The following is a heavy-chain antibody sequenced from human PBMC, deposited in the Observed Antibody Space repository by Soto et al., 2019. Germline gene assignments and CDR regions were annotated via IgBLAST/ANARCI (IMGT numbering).Heavy chain of an antibody. J-gene: IGHJ6*02. Sequence: SETLCLSCTVSDGSSRGSSDYWGWIRQPPGKGLEWIGSIYYSGSTYYNPSLKSRVTISVDTSKNQFSLKLSSVTAADTAVYYCAGGRGDYYYGMDVWGQGTTVTVSS. CDR1: DGSSRGSSDY. D-gene: IGHD3-10*01. CDR2: IYYSGST. V-gene: IGHV4-39*01. CDR3: AGGRGDYYYGMDV.